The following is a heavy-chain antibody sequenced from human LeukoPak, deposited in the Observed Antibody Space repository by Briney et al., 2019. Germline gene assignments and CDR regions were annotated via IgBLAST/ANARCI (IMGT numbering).Heavy chain of an antibody. CDR2: ISAGGGSNT. CDR3: AIRYGSTWNYFDY. D-gene: IGHD6-13*01. Sequence: PGGSLRLSCAASGFTVRSNYMGWVRRAPGKGLEWVSAISAGGGSNTYYADSVKGRFTISRDNSMNTLYLQMNSLRAEDTAVYYCAIRYGSTWNYFDYWGQGTLVTVSS. V-gene: IGHV3-23*01. J-gene: IGHJ4*02. CDR1: GFTVRSNY.